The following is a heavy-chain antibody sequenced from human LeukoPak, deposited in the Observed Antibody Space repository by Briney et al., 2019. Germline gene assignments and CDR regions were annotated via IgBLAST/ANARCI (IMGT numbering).Heavy chain of an antibody. CDR1: GFIFTSFW. Sequence: GESLKISCQGSGFIFTSFWVAWVRQVPGKGLEWVGLIYPDDSDTRYSPSFQGQVTISADKSISTAYLHWSSLKASDSGIYYCAREHDYFLGYWGQGTHLTVSS. J-gene: IGHJ4*02. D-gene: IGHD2/OR15-2a*01. CDR2: IYPDDSDT. CDR3: AREHDYFLGY. V-gene: IGHV5-51*01.